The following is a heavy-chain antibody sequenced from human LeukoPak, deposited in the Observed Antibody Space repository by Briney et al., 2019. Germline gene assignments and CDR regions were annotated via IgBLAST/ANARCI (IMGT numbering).Heavy chain of an antibody. Sequence: GGSLRLSCAASGFTFDDYAMHWVRQAPGKSLEWVSGISWNSGSIGYADSVKGRFTISRDNAKNSLYLQMSSLRAEDTAVYYCAELGITMIGGVWGKGTTVTISS. CDR3: AELGITMIGGV. V-gene: IGHV3-9*01. J-gene: IGHJ6*04. CDR2: ISWNSGSI. D-gene: IGHD3-10*02. CDR1: GFTFDDYA.